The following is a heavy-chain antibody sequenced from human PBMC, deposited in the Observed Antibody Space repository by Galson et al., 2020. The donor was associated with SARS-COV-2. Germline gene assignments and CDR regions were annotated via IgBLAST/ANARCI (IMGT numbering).Heavy chain of an antibody. CDR2: INPKSGGT. V-gene: IGHV1-2*02. CDR3: ARLRYYDVLTGYIVDV. CDR1: GYTFTDYY. D-gene: IGHD3-9*01. Sequence: ASVKVSCQASGYTFTDYYIHWVRQAPGPGLEWMGWINPKSGGTNYAQKFEGRVTMTRDTSITTAYMELSRLRADDTAVYYCARLRYYDVLTGYIVDVWGQGTMVTVSS. J-gene: IGHJ6*02.